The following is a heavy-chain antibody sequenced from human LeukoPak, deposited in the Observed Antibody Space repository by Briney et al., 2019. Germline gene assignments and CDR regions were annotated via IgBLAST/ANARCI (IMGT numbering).Heavy chain of an antibody. Sequence: SVKVSCKASGGTFSSYAISWVRQAPGQGLEWMGGIIPIFGTANYAQKFQGRVTITADESTSTAYMELSSLRSEDTAVYYCARRLITIFGVVPSDAFDIWGQGTMVTVSS. CDR2: IIPIFGTA. CDR1: GGTFSSYA. V-gene: IGHV1-69*13. D-gene: IGHD3-3*01. J-gene: IGHJ3*02. CDR3: ARRLITIFGVVPSDAFDI.